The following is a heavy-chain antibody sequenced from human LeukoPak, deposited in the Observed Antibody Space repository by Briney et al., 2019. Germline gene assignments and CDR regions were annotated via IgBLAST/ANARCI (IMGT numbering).Heavy chain of an antibody. J-gene: IGHJ4*02. V-gene: IGHV3-30*18. CDR3: AKESPTFGDLPVN. Sequence: GRSLRLSCAASGFTFSSYGMHWVRQAPGKGLEWVAVISYDGSNKYYADSVKGRFTISRDNSKNTLYLQMNSLRAEDTAVYYCAKESPTFGDLPVNWGQGTLVTVSS. D-gene: IGHD3-10*01. CDR2: ISYDGSNK. CDR1: GFTFSSYG.